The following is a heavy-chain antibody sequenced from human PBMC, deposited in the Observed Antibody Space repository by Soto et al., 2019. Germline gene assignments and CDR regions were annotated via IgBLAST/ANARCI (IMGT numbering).Heavy chain of an antibody. CDR1: GGSFSGYY. V-gene: IGHV4-34*01. CDR3: ASCIAAAGTGKNWFDP. CDR2: INHSGST. D-gene: IGHD6-13*01. Sequence: QVQLQQWGAGLLKPSETLSLTCAVYGGSFSGYYWSWIRQPPGKGLEWIGEINHSGSTNYNPSLKSRVTRSVDTSKNQFSLKLSSVTAADTAVYYCASCIAAAGTGKNWFDPWGQGTLVTVSS. J-gene: IGHJ5*02.